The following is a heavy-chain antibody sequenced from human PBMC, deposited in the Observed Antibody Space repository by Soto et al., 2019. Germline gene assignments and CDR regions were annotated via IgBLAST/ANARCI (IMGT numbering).Heavy chain of an antibody. J-gene: IGHJ4*02. V-gene: IGHV4-34*01. D-gene: IGHD2-21*02. CDR1: GGSFSGYY. CDR3: AGSTSVVTAIRVDY. Sequence: SETLSLTCAVYGGSFSGYYWSWIRQPPGKGLEWIGEINHSGSTNYNPSLKSRVTISVDTSKNQFSLKLSSVTAADTAVYYCAGSTSVVTAIRVDYWGQGILVTVSS. CDR2: INHSGST.